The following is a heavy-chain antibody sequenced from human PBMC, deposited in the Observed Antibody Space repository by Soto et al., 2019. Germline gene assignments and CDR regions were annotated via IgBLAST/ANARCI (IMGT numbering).Heavy chain of an antibody. Sequence: PGGSLRLSCAASGFTVGNYWMTWVRQAPGKGLEWVANIKGDGSAKSYLDSVRGRFTVSRDYAENSLFLQMNIMRAEDTALYYCARDVSPASSGYYLEAFDIRGQGTMVTVSS. D-gene: IGHD6-25*01. CDR1: GFTVGNYW. V-gene: IGHV3-7*05. CDR3: ARDVSPASSGYYLEAFDI. J-gene: IGHJ3*02. CDR2: IKGDGSAK.